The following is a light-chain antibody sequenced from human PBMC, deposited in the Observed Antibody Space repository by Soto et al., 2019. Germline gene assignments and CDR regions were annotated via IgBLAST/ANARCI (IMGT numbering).Light chain of an antibody. Sequence: DILMTQSPSSLSASVGDRVTITCRASQTIGNLLNWYQQKPGKAPKVLIFSTSSLQSGVPSRFSGSGSGTDFTLTISSLQPEDFATYYCLQSYSTLLTLGGGTKVEVK. CDR1: QTIGNL. V-gene: IGKV1-39*01. CDR2: STS. J-gene: IGKJ4*01. CDR3: LQSYSTLLT.